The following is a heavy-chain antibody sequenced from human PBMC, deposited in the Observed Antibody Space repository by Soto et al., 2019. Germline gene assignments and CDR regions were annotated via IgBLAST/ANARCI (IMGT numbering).Heavy chain of an antibody. CDR2: LFGSGAGI. D-gene: IGHD3-3*01. Sequence: VQLLESGGGLVQPGGSLRLSCVASGFTFSTYAMSWVRQAPGKGLEWVSGLFGSGAGIAYADSVKGRFTISRDNSKNTLYLQMNSLRAEDTAIYYCAKDRQPDGFWPFDHWGQGTLITVSS. CDR1: GFTFSTYA. V-gene: IGHV3-23*01. CDR3: AKDRQPDGFWPFDH. J-gene: IGHJ4*02.